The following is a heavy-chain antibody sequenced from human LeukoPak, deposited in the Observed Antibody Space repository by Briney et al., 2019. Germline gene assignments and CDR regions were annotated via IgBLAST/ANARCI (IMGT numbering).Heavy chain of an antibody. J-gene: IGHJ4*02. Sequence: PSETLSLTCTVSGASITTTNYWGWIRQAPGKGLEWIGHIYYSGTTSYSPSLNSRVTISVDTSKNQFSLRLSSVTAADTAVYYCTRHHYDGTGSFDYWGQGALVTVSS. CDR1: GASITTTNY. D-gene: IGHD3-22*01. V-gene: IGHV4-39*01. CDR3: TRHHYDGTGSFDY. CDR2: IYYSGTT.